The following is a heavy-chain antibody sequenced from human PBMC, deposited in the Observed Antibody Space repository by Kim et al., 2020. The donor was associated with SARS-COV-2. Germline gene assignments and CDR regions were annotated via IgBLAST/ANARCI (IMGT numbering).Heavy chain of an antibody. D-gene: IGHD6-19*01. CDR2: INPDGSDK. Sequence: GGSLRLSCAASGFSFSIYWMSWVRQAPGNGLEWVANINPDGSDKYYVDSVKGRFTISRDNGRNSLDLQMNSLRVENTAVYYCAVDCSGHPFDCWGQGTL. V-gene: IGHV3-7*01. J-gene: IGHJ4*02. CDR1: GFSFSIYW. CDR3: AVDCSGHPFDC.